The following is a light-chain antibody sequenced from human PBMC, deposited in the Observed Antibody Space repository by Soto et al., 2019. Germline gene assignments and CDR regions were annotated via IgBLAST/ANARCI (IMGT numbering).Light chain of an antibody. CDR2: DAS. V-gene: IGKV3-11*01. CDR3: QQRSNWPPWT. J-gene: IGKJ1*01. Sequence: VLPQSPATLSLSPGERAILSCRASQSVSSYLAWYQQKPGQAPRLLIYDASNRATGIPARFSGSGSGTDFTLTISSLEPXDFAVYYCQQRSNWPPWTFGQGTKVDI. CDR1: QSVSSY.